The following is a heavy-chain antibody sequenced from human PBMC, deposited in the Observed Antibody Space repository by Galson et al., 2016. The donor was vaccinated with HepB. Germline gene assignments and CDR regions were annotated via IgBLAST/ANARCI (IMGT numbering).Heavy chain of an antibody. V-gene: IGHV3-33*01. CDR2: IWYDGSNK. Sequence: SLRLSCAASGFTFSSYGMHWVRQAPGKGLEWVACIWYDGSNKYYANSVKGRFTISRDNSKNTLYLQMNSLRAEDTAVYYCARADSTIAAASFDYWGQGTLVTVSS. D-gene: IGHD6-13*01. CDR3: ARADSTIAAASFDY. CDR1: GFTFSSYG. J-gene: IGHJ4*02.